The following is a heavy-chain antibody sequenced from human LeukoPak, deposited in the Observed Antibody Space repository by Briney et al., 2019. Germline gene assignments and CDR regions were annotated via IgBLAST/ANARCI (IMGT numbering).Heavy chain of an antibody. D-gene: IGHD6-19*01. CDR1: GFTFTSSA. Sequence: SVKVSCKASGFTFTSSAMQWVRQARGQCLEWIGWIVAGSGNTNYAQKFQERVTITRDMSTSTAYMELSSLRSEDTAVYYCAAGYGGSGWTFQHWGQGTLVTVSS. V-gene: IGHV1-58*02. CDR3: AAGYGGSGWTFQH. J-gene: IGHJ1*01. CDR2: IVAGSGNT.